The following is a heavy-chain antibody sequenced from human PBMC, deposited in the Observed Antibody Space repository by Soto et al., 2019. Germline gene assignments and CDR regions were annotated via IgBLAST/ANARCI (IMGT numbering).Heavy chain of an antibody. J-gene: IGHJ4*02. V-gene: IGHV1-46*03. Sequence: ASVKVSCKASGYTFTSYYMHWVRQAPGQGLEWMGIINPSGGSTSYAQKFQGRVTMTRDTSTSTVYMELSSLRSEDTAVYYCARVGGDYGDYQWEIAVAGTGFDYWGQGTLVTVSS. D-gene: IGHD6-19*01. CDR3: ARVGGDYGDYQWEIAVAGTGFDY. CDR2: INPSGGST. CDR1: GYTFTSYY.